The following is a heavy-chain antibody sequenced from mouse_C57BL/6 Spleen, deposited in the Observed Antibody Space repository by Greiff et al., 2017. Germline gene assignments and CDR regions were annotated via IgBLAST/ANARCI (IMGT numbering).Heavy chain of an antibody. CDR2: ISSGGSYT. D-gene: IGHD3-2*02. CDR1: GFTFSSYG. V-gene: IGHV5-6*02. Sequence: EVKLVESGGDLVKPGGSLKLSCAASGFTFSSYGMSWVRQTPDKRLEWVATISSGGSYTYYPDSVKGRFTISRDNAKNTLYLQMSSLKSEDTAMYYCARQGDSSGYYFDYWGQGTTLTVSS. CDR3: ARQGDSSGYYFDY. J-gene: IGHJ2*01.